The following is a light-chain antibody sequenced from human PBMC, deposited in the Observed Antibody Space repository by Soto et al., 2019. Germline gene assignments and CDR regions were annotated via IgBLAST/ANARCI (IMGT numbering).Light chain of an antibody. V-gene: IGKV3D-20*01. J-gene: IGKJ1*01. CDR2: DAS. Sequence: EIVLTQSPATLSLSPGERATLSCRASQSVSSSYLAWYQQKPGLAPRLLIYDASSRATGIPDRFSGSGSGTDFTLTISRLEPGDFAVYYCQQYGSSPWTFGQGTKVDIK. CDR1: QSVSSSY. CDR3: QQYGSSPWT.